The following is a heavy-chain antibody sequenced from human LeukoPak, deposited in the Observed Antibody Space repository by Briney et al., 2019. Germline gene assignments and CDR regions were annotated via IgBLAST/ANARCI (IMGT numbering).Heavy chain of an antibody. Sequence: SETLSLTCTVSGGSISSYYWSWIRQPPGKGLGWIGYIYYSGSTNYNPSLKSRVTISVDTSKNQFSLKLSSVTAADTAVYYCARGLLRYSSGIDYWGEGTLVSVCS. D-gene: IGHD6-19*01. J-gene: IGHJ4*02. V-gene: IGHV4-59*01. CDR2: IYYSGST. CDR3: ARGLLRYSSGIDY. CDR1: GGSISSYY.